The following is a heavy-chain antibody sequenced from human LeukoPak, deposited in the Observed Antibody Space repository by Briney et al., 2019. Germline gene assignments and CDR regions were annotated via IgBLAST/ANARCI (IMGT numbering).Heavy chain of an antibody. Sequence: PSETLSLTCTVSGGSISTSNYYWGWIRQPPGKGLEWIGNIFYSGSTYYSPSLKSRVTISLDTSRNQFSLKLISATVADTAIYYCARGQGATVPQVGKNWFDPWGQGTRVTVSS. CDR1: GGSISTSNYY. CDR2: IFYSGST. J-gene: IGHJ5*02. CDR3: ARGQGATVPQVGKNWFDP. V-gene: IGHV4-39*07. D-gene: IGHD1-26*01.